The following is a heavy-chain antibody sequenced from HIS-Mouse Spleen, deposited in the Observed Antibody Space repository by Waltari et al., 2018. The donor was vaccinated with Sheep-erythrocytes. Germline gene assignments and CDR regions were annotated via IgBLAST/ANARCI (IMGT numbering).Heavy chain of an antibody. J-gene: IGHJ4*02. CDR1: VFSLSTSGMC. V-gene: IGHV2-70*15. D-gene: IGHD3-22*01. CDR3: ARSHPSYDSSGYFDY. CDR2: IDWDDDK. Sequence: QVTLRESGPALVKPTQTLTLTCTFSVFSLSTSGMCVSWIRQPPGKALEWLARIDWDDDKYYSTSLKTRLTISKDTSKNQVVLTMTNMDPVDTATYYCARSHPSYDSSGYFDYWGQGTLVTVSS.